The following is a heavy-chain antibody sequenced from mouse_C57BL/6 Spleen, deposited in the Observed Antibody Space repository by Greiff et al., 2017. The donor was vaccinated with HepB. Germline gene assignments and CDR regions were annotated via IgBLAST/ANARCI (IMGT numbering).Heavy chain of an antibody. CDR3: ARRGTTAYYFDY. V-gene: IGHV1-82*01. CDR2: IYPGDGDT. CDR1: GYAFSSSW. Sequence: QVQLKQSGPELVKPGASVKISCKASGYAFSSSWMNWVKQRPGKGLEWIGRIYPGDGDTNYNGKFKGKATLTADKSSSTAYMQLSSLTSEDSAVYFCARRGTTAYYFDYWGQGTTLTVSS. D-gene: IGHD1-2*01. J-gene: IGHJ2*01.